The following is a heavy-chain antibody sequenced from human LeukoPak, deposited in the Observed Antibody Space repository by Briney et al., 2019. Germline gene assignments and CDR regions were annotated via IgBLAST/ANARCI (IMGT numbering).Heavy chain of an antibody. D-gene: IGHD5-18*01. J-gene: IGHJ4*02. V-gene: IGHV3-30-3*01. Sequence: GGSLRLSCAASGFTFSSYAMHWVRQAPGKGLEWVAVISYDGSNKYYADSVKGRFTISRDNSKNTLYLQMNSLRAEDTAVYYCARVDLCGYSYGYYYFDYWGQGTLVTVSS. CDR3: ARVDLCGYSYGYYYFDY. CDR2: ISYDGSNK. CDR1: GFTFSSYA.